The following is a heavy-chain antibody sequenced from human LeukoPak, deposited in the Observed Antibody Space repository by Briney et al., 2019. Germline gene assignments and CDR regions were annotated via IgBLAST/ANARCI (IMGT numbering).Heavy chain of an antibody. J-gene: IGHJ4*02. CDR3: ARGRAIFGVVNFDY. Sequence: PSETLSLTCAVSGGSISSSNWWSWVRQPPGKGLEWIGEIYHSGSTNYNPSLKSRVTISVDTSKNQFSLKLSSVTAADTAVYYCARGRAIFGVVNFDYWGQGTLVTVSS. CDR2: IYHSGST. CDR1: GGSISSSNW. V-gene: IGHV4-4*02. D-gene: IGHD3-3*01.